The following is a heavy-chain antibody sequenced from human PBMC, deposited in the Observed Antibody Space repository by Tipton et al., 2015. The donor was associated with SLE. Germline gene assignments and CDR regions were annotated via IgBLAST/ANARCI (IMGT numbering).Heavy chain of an antibody. J-gene: IGHJ4*02. Sequence: GSLRLSCAASGFSFSSYEMNWVRQAPGKGLEWVSYITDSSSTIYYADSVKGRFTISRDNAKNSLYLQMHSLRAEDTAVYYCARERGNYEDYWGQGTLVTVSS. V-gene: IGHV3-48*03. D-gene: IGHD1-7*01. CDR2: ITDSSSTI. CDR3: ARERGNYEDY. CDR1: GFSFSSYE.